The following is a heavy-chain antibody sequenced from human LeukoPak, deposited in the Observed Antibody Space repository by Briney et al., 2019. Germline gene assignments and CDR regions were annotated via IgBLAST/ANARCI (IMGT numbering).Heavy chain of an antibody. V-gene: IGHV3-30*18. D-gene: IGHD6-19*01. J-gene: IGHJ4*02. CDR1: GFTFSSYG. Sequence: PGGSLRLSCAASGFTFSSYGVHWVRQAPGKGLEWVAVISYDGSNKYYADSVKGRFTISRDNSKNTLYLQMNSLRAEDTAVYYCAKRSAPPLGAARGRLVAGTLVWGQGTLVTVSS. CDR2: ISYDGSNK. CDR3: AKRSAPPLGAARGRLVAGTLV.